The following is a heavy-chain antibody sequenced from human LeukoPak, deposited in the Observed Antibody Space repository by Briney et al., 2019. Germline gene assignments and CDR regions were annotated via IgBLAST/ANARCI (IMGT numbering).Heavy chain of an antibody. D-gene: IGHD6-13*01. CDR2: VYSSGST. Sequence: SETLSLTCTVSGGSISNSYWTCIRQPPGRGLEWIGNVYSSGSTNYNPSLIRPITLSLDTSQKQFCLKLSSVTAADTAVYYRAKQGGVESSSWIDYWGQGALVTASS. CDR3: AKQGGVESSSWIDY. CDR1: GGSISNSY. J-gene: IGHJ4*02. V-gene: IGHV4-59*08.